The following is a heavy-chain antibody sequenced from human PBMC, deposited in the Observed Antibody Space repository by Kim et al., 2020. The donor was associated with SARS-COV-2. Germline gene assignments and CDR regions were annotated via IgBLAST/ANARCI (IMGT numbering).Heavy chain of an antibody. CDR2: IYYSGTT. Sequence: SETLSLTCTVSGDSINNYYWSWIRQSPGKGLEWIGYIYYSGTTKYNPSLKSRVTISLDTSKNQFSLNLSSVTAADTAVYYCARDSSGYYLYDIWGQGTMVTVSS. CDR1: GDSINNYY. CDR3: ARDSSGYYLYDI. J-gene: IGHJ3*02. D-gene: IGHD3-22*01. V-gene: IGHV4-59*01.